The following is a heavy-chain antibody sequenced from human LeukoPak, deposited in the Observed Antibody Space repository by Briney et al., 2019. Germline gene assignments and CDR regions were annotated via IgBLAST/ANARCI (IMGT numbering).Heavy chain of an antibody. V-gene: IGHV3-9*01. CDR3: AREGGYFDY. J-gene: IGHJ4*02. CDR2: ISWNSGRI. Sequence: GRSLRLSCAASGFTFDDYAMHWVRQAPGKGLEWVSGISWNSGRIGYADSVKGRFTISRDNAKNSLYLQMNSLRAEDTALYYCAREGGYFDYWGQGTLVTVSS. CDR1: GFTFDDYA. D-gene: IGHD3-16*01.